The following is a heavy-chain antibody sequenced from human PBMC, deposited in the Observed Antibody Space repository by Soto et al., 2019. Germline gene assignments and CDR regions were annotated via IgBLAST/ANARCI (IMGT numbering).Heavy chain of an antibody. CDR1: GGSISSSNW. V-gene: IGHV4-4*02. CDR2: IYHSGST. Sequence: PSETLSLTCAVSGGSISSSNWWSWVRQPPGKGLEWIGEIYHSGSTNYNPSLKSRVTISVDKSKNQFSLKLSSVTAADTAVYYCARGYDSWSGYSPGYFDYWGQGTLVTVSS. D-gene: IGHD3-3*01. CDR3: ARGYDSWSGYSPGYFDY. J-gene: IGHJ4*02.